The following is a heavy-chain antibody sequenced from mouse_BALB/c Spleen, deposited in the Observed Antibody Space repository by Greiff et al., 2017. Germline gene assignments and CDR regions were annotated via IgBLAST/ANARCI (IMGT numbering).Heavy chain of an antibody. CDR3: TYGYDGVWFAY. CDR1: GYTFTSYW. V-gene: IGHV1-5*01. CDR2: IYPGNSDT. D-gene: IGHD2-2*01. Sequence: EVQLQQSGTVLARPGASVKMSCKASGYTFTSYWMHWVKQRPGQGLEWIGAIYPGNSDTSYNQKFKGKAKLTAVTSASTAYMELSSLTNEDSAVYYCTYGYDGVWFAYWGQGTLVTVSA. J-gene: IGHJ3*01.